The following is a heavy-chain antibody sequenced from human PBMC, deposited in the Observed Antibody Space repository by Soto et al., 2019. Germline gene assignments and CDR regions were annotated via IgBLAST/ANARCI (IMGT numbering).Heavy chain of an antibody. J-gene: IGHJ4*02. CDR2: IIPIFGTA. CDR3: ARGGDFWSGYPPYYFDY. V-gene: IGHV1-69*13. CDR1: GGTFSSYA. D-gene: IGHD3-3*01. Sequence: VKVSFKASGGTFSSYAISWVRQAPGQGLEWMGGIIPIFGTANYAQKFQGRVTITADESTSTAYMELSSLRSEDTAVYYCARGGDFWSGYPPYYFDYWGQGTLVTVSS.